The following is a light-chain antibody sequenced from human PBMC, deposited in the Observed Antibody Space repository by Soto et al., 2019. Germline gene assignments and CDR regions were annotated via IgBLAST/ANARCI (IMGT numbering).Light chain of an antibody. CDR3: QHYNNWPPEIT. V-gene: IGKV3-15*01. CDR2: DAS. J-gene: IGKJ5*01. Sequence: EIVMTQSPATLSVSPGDRAALSCRASQSVSRNLAWYQQKPGQAPSLLIFDASTRASGIPARFSGSGSGTEFTLTISSLQSEDFAVYYCQHYNNWPPEITFGQGTRREIK. CDR1: QSVSRN.